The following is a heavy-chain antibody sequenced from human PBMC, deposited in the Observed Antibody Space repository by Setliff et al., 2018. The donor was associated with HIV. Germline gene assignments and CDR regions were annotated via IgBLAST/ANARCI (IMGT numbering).Heavy chain of an antibody. J-gene: IGHJ4*02. D-gene: IGHD4-17*01. CDR1: GVSMRGHY. CDR2: LYDDEST. Sequence: SETLSLTCTVSGVSMRGHYWTWTRQPPGKGLEWIGVLYDDESTSYNPSLKSRVTISADMSKNHFSLNLDSVTAADTAMYYCAREYGDLFYFDYWGQGALVTVSS. CDR3: AREYGDLFYFDY. V-gene: IGHV4-59*11.